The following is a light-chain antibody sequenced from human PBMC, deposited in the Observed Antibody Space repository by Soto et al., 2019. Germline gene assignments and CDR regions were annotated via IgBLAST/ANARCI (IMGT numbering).Light chain of an antibody. J-gene: IGLJ1*01. CDR3: TSYRRGPLYV. Sequence: QSVLTQPASVSGSPGQSITVSCTGISSDVGGSNYVSWYQQHPGKAPRLIIFDVSNRPSGVSPRFSGSKSGNTASLTISGLQAEGEAHYFCTSYRRGPLYVFGTGTKVTVL. CDR1: SSDVGGSNY. V-gene: IGLV2-14*03. CDR2: DVS.